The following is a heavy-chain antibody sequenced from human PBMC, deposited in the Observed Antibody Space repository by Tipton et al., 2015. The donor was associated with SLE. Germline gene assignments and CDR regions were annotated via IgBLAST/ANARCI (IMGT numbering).Heavy chain of an antibody. Sequence: QSGPEVKKPGSSVKVSCMASGATFSSYTISWVRRAPGQGLEWLGGIIPVFGTTNYAQKFQGRVTITTDESTSTAYMELNSLRSEDTAVYYCALGIISYCSGGSCYSDWGQGTLVTVSS. J-gene: IGHJ4*02. CDR2: IIPVFGTT. CDR3: ALGIISYCSGGSCYSD. D-gene: IGHD2-15*01. CDR1: GATFSSYT. V-gene: IGHV1-69*05.